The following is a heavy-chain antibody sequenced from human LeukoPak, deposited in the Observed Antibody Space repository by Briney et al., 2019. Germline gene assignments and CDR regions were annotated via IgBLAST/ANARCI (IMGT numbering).Heavy chain of an antibody. CDR2: INPNSGGT. V-gene: IGHV1-2*02. Sequence: ASVKVSCKASGYTFTGYYMHWVRQAPGQGLEWMGWINPNSGGTNYAQKFQGRVTMTRDTSISTAYMELSRLRSDGTAVYYCARGGKAYDILTGYYFDYWGQGTLVTVSS. J-gene: IGHJ4*02. CDR1: GYTFTGYY. CDR3: ARGGKAYDILTGYYFDY. D-gene: IGHD3-9*01.